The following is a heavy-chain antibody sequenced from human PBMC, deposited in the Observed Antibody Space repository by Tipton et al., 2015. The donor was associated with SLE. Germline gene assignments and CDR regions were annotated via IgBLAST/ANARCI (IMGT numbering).Heavy chain of an antibody. Sequence: LRLSCTVSGGSISSGSYYWSWIRQPAGKGLEWIGYIYTSGSTNYNPSLKSRVTISVDTSKNQFSLKLSSVTAADTAVYYCARGDGSSWVSLVYWGQGTLVTVSS. CDR3: ARGDGSSWVSLVY. D-gene: IGHD6-13*01. J-gene: IGHJ4*02. V-gene: IGHV4-61*09. CDR2: IYTSGST. CDR1: GGSISSGSYY.